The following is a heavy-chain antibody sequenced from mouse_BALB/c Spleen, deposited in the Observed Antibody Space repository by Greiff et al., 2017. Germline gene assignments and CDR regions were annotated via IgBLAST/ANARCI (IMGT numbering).Heavy chain of an antibody. V-gene: IGHV3-8*02. D-gene: IGHD1-1*01. J-gene: IGHJ3*01. CDR2: ISYSGST. CDR1: GDSITSGY. CDR3: ARFHGSSYGFAY. Sequence: VQLKESGPSLVKPSQTLSLTCSVTGDSITSGYWNWIRKFPGNKLEYMGYISYSGSTYYNPSLKSRISITRDTSKNQYYLQLNSVTTEDTATYYCARFHGSSYGFAYWGPGTLVTVSA.